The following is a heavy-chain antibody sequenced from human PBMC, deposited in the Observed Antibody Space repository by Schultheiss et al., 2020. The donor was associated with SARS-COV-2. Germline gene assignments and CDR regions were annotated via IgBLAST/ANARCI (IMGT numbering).Heavy chain of an antibody. CDR3: AREFSGSNYYDFDY. V-gene: IGHV3-48*04. CDR1: GFTFSSYW. J-gene: IGHJ4*02. CDR2: ISSSGSTI. Sequence: GGSLRLSCVASGFTFSSYWMHWVRQAPGKGLDWVSYISSSGSTIYYADSVKGRFTISRDNAKNSLYLQMNSLRAEDTAVYYCAREFSGSNYYDFDYWGQGTLVTVSS. D-gene: IGHD1-26*01.